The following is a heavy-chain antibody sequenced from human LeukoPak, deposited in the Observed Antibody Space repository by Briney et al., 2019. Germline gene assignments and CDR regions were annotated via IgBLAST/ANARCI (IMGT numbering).Heavy chain of an antibody. Sequence: GAALEISWEGSGCIFTSYWIGGGRQLAGKGVEWMGIIYPADSDTRYSPSIHGHVTISADKSITTAYLQWSSLKASDTAMYYCARRYCSGGSCYHGMGVWGQGTTVTVSS. J-gene: IGHJ6*02. V-gene: IGHV5-51*01. CDR3: ARRYCSGGSCYHGMGV. CDR2: IYPADSDT. CDR1: GCIFTSYW. D-gene: IGHD2-15*01.